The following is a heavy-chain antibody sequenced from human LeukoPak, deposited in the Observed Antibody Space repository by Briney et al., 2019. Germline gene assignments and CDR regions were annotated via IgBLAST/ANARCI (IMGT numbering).Heavy chain of an antibody. V-gene: IGHV1-69*06. J-gene: IGHJ1*01. Sequence: ASVKVSCKASGGTFSSYAISWVRQAPGQGLEWMGGIIPIFGTANYAQKFQGRVTITADKSTSTAYMELSSLRSEDTAVYYCAKAGGSGSSVLGIAEYFQHWGQGTLVTVSS. CDR2: IIPIFGTA. CDR3: AKAGGSGSSVLGIAEYFQH. D-gene: IGHD3-10*01. CDR1: GGTFSSYA.